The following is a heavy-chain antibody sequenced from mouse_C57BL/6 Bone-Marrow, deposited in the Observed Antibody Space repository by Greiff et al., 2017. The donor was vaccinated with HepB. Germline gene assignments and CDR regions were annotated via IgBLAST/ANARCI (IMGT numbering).Heavy chain of an antibody. CDR1: CYTFTDYE. V-gene: IGHV1-15*01. CDR3: TAVVAHWYFDV. Sequence: QVQLKESGAELVRPGASVTLSCKASCYTFTDYEMHWVKQTPVHGLEWIGAIDPETGGTAYNQKFKGKAILTADKSSSTAYMELRSLTSEDSAVYYCTAVVAHWYFDVWGTGTTVTVSS. J-gene: IGHJ1*03. CDR2: IDPETGGT. D-gene: IGHD1-1*01.